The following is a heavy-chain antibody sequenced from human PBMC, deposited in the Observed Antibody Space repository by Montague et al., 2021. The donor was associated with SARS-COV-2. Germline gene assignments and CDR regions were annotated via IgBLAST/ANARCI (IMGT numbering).Heavy chain of an antibody. Sequence: SETLSLTCTVSGGPISPYYWSWIRQSPGKGLECIGYTSYSGSTDYNPSLKSRVTISIDTSKNQFSLKLSSVTAADTAVYYCARWGEYYDSPYYYYAMDVWGQGTAVTVSS. CDR2: TSYSGST. CDR1: GGPISPYY. V-gene: IGHV4-59*12. CDR3: ARWGEYYDSPYYYYAMDV. J-gene: IGHJ6*02. D-gene: IGHD3-3*01.